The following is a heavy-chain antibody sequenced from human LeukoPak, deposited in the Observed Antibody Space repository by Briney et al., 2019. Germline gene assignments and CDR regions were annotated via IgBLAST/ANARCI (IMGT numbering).Heavy chain of an antibody. CDR2: IFPYDSDT. CDR1: GYSFTSYW. CDR3: ARRRLGYCSSTSCPTAFDI. D-gene: IGHD2-2*01. Sequence: GASLKISCKGSGYSFTSYWIGWVRQMPGKGLEWRGMIFPYDSDTRYSPSFQGQVTISADKAINTAYLQWSSLKASDTAMYYCARRRLGYCSSTSCPTAFDIWGQGTMVTVSS. V-gene: IGHV5-51*01. J-gene: IGHJ3*02.